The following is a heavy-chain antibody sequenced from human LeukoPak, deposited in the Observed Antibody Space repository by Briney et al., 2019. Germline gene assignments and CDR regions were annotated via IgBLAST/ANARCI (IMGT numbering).Heavy chain of an antibody. CDR3: ARSLRGSYYTFDY. D-gene: IGHD3-10*01. J-gene: IGHJ4*02. V-gene: IGHV3-30*03. CDR1: GFTFSSYG. Sequence: GGSLRLSCAASGFTFSSYGMHWVRQAPGKGLEWVAVISYDGSNKYYADSVKGRFTISRDNSKNTLYLQMNSLRAEDTAVYYCARSLRGSYYTFDYWGQGTLVTVSS. CDR2: ISYDGSNK.